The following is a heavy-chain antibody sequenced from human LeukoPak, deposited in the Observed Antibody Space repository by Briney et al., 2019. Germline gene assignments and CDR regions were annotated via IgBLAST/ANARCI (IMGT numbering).Heavy chain of an antibody. D-gene: IGHD3-3*01. V-gene: IGHV4-59*10. CDR1: GGSFSGYY. CDR3: ARGPWYDFWSGYWDYFDY. CDR2: IYTSGST. J-gene: IGHJ4*02. Sequence: SETLSLTCAVYGGSFSGYYWSWIRQPAGKGLEWIGRIYTSGSTNYNPSLKSRVTISVDTSKNQFSLKLSSVTAADTAVYYCARGPWYDFWSGYWDYFDYWGQGTLVTVSS.